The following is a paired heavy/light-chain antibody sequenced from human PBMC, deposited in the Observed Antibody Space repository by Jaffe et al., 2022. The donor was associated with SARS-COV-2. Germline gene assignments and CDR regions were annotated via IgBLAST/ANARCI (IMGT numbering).Heavy chain of an antibody. CDR1: GGSINSYY. CDR3: AREGSNSANWFDP. Sequence: QVQLQESGPGLVKPSETLSLTCIVSGGSINSYYWSWIRQPPGKGLEWIGYIYYSGSTNYNPSLGTRVTISIDTSKNQFSLNLTSVTAADTAVYYCAREGSNSANWFDPWGQGTLVTVSS. J-gene: IGHJ5*02. V-gene: IGHV4-59*01. CDR2: IYYSGST. D-gene: IGHD6-6*01.
Light chain of an antibody. J-gene: IGKJ2*01. CDR1: QSISSY. CDR2: AAS. CDR3: HQSYSTPYT. V-gene: IGKV1-39*01. Sequence: DVQMTQSPSSLSASVGDRVTITCRASQSISSYLNWYQQKPGKAPKLLIYAASSLQSGVPSRFSGSGSGTDFTLTISSLQPEDCATYYCHQSYSTPYTFGQGTKLEIK.